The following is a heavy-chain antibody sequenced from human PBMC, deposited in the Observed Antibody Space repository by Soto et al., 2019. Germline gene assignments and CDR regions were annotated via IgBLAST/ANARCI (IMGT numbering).Heavy chain of an antibody. Sequence: QVQLVESGGGVVQPGRSLRLSCAASGFTFSSYGMHWVRQAPGKGLEWVAVIWYDGSNKYYADSVKGRFTISRDNSKNTMYLQMNSVRAEDTAVYYCARENIRLQEKAFYILGQGTMVTVSS. J-gene: IGHJ3*02. CDR2: IWYDGSNK. D-gene: IGHD4-4*01. CDR3: ARENIRLQEKAFYI. V-gene: IGHV3-33*01. CDR1: GFTFSSYG.